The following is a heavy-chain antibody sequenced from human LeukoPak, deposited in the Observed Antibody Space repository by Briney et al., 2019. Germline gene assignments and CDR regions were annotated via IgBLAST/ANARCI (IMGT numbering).Heavy chain of an antibody. D-gene: IGHD6-19*01. CDR1: GFTFSSYA. J-gene: IGHJ4*02. CDR2: ISYGGSNK. V-gene: IGHV3-30*04. CDR3: ARGPGSGLDY. Sequence: PGRSLRLSCAASGFTFSSYAMHWVRQAPGKGLEWVAVISYGGSNKYYADSVKGRFTISRDNSKNTLYLQMNSLRAEDTAVYYCARGPGSGLDYWGQGTLVTVSS.